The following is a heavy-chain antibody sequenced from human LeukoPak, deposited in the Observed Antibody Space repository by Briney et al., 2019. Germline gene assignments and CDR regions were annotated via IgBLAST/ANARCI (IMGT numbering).Heavy chain of an antibody. D-gene: IGHD4-17*01. J-gene: IGHJ6*03. CDR2: INHSGST. Sequence: TSETLSLTCAVYGGSFSGYYWSWIRQPPGKGLEWIGEINHSGSTNYNPSLKSRVTISIDTSKNQFSLKLSSVTAADTAVYYCARYGDYYYYMDVWGKGTTVTISS. CDR1: GGSFSGYY. CDR3: ARYGDYYYYMDV. V-gene: IGHV4-34*01.